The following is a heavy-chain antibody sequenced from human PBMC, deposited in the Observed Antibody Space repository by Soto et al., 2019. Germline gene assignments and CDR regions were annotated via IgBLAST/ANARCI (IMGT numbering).Heavy chain of an antibody. CDR3: ASSLRRAAAGSEY. CDR2: IYYSGST. V-gene: IGHV4-59*01. Sequence: NPSETLSLTWTVTGASISSYYWRWIRQPPGKGLEWIGYIYYSGSTNYNPSLKSRVTISVDTSKNQFSLKLSSVTAADTAVYYCASSLRRAAAGSEYWGQGTLVTVSS. D-gene: IGHD6-13*01. J-gene: IGHJ4*02. CDR1: GASISSYY.